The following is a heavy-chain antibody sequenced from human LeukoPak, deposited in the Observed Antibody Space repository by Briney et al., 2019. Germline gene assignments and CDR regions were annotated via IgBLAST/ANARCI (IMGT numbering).Heavy chain of an antibody. Sequence: PSETLSLTCTVSGGSISSYYWSWIRQPPGKGLEWIGYIYYSGSTNYNPSLKSRVTISVDTSKNQFSLKLSSVTAADTAVYYCASYSNYHYYYMDVWGKGTTVTVSS. CDR1: GGSISSYY. CDR3: ASYSNYHYYYMDV. CDR2: IYYSGST. D-gene: IGHD4-11*01. J-gene: IGHJ6*03. V-gene: IGHV4-59*08.